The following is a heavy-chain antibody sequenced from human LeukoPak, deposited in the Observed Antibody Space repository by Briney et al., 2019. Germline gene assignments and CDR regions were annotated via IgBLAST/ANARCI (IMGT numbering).Heavy chain of an antibody. J-gene: IGHJ4*02. D-gene: IGHD5-18*01. V-gene: IGHV4-38-2*02. Sequence: PSETLSLTCAVSSYSISSGYYWGWIRQPPGKGLEWIGNIHHSGSTYYSPSLESRVTISLDTSKNQFSLRLSSVTAADTAVYYCARDQSYGRHYFDYWGQGTLVTVSS. CDR1: SYSISSGYY. CDR2: IHHSGST. CDR3: ARDQSYGRHYFDY.